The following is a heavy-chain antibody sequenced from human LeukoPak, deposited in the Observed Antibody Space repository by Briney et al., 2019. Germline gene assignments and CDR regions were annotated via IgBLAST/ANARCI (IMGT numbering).Heavy chain of an antibody. CDR3: ARDEDNWIAIDY. V-gene: IGHV1-2*06. Sequence: ASVKVSCKASGYTLTGYYMHWVRQAPGQGLEWMGRINPNSGGTNYAQKFQGRVTMTRDTSISTAYMELSRLRSDDTAVYYCARDEDNWIAIDYWGQGTLVTVSS. CDR1: GYTLTGYY. CDR2: INPNSGGT. D-gene: IGHD1-20*01. J-gene: IGHJ4*02.